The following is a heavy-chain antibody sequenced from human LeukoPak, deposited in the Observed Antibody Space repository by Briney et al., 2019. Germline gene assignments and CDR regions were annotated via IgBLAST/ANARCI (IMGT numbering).Heavy chain of an antibody. Sequence: ASVKVSCKVSGYTLTELSMHCVRQAPGKGLEWVGGFDPEDGETIYAQKFQGRVTMTEDTSTDTAYMELSSLRSEDTAVYYCATACTNGVCYYWFDPWGQGTLVTVSS. CDR2: FDPEDGET. D-gene: IGHD2-8*01. CDR1: GYTLTELS. CDR3: ATACTNGVCYYWFDP. V-gene: IGHV1-24*01. J-gene: IGHJ5*02.